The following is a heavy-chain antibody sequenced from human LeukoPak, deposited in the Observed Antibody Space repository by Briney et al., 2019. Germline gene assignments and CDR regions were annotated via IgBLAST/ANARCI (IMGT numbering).Heavy chain of an antibody. CDR2: INYSGDT. V-gene: IGHV4-59*01. CDR3: ARVEAAVGYYFDY. D-gene: IGHD6-13*01. CDR1: GGSISNYF. Sequence: PSETLSLTCTVSGGSISNYFWSWIRQPPGKGLEWIGYINYSGDTNYSPSLKSRVTMSVDTSKNQFSLKLSSVTAADTAVYYCARVEAAVGYYFDYWGQGTLVTVSS. J-gene: IGHJ4*02.